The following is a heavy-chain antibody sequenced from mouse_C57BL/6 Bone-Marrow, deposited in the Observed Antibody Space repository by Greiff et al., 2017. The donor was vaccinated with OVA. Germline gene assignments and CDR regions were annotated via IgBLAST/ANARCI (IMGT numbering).Heavy chain of an antibody. V-gene: IGHV1-55*01. Sequence: VQLQQSGAELVKPGASVKMSCKASGYTFTSYWITWVKQRPGQGLEWIGDIYPGSGSTNYNEKFKSKATLTVDTSSSTAYMQLSSLTSEDSAVYYCARVVTTKEDFDYWGQGTTLTVSS. CDR3: ARVVTTKEDFDY. CDR2: IYPGSGST. J-gene: IGHJ2*01. CDR1: GYTFTSYW. D-gene: IGHD2-2*01.